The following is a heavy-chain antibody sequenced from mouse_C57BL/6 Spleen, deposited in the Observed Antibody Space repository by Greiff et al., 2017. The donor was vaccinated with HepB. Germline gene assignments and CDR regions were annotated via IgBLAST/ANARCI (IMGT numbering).Heavy chain of an antibody. CDR2: ISSGSSTI. J-gene: IGHJ3*01. CDR1: GFTFSDYG. V-gene: IGHV5-17*01. D-gene: IGHD1-1*01. Sequence: EVQRVESGGGLVKPGGSLKLSCAASGFTFSDYGMHWVRQAPEKGLEWVAYISSGSSTIYYADTVKGRFTISRDNAKNTLFLQMTSLRSEDTAMYYCARSHYYGSSSWFAYWGQGTLVTVSA. CDR3: ARSHYYGSSSWFAY.